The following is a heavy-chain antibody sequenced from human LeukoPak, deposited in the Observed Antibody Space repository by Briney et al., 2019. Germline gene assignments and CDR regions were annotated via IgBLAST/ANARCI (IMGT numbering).Heavy chain of an antibody. CDR1: GGSFSGYS. CDR3: ARDNGSPGDYYYGMDV. D-gene: IGHD3-10*01. V-gene: IGHV4-34*09. J-gene: IGHJ6*02. Sequence: SETLSLTCAVYGGSFSGYSWSWIRQPPGKGLEWIGYIYYSGSTYYNPSLKSRVTISVDTSKNQFSLRLSSVTAADTAVYYCARDNGSPGDYYYGMDVWGQGTTVTVSS. CDR2: IYYSGST.